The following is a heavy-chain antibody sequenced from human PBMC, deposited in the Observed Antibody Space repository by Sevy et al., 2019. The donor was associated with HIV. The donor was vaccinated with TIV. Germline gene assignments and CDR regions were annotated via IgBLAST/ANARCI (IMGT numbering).Heavy chain of an antibody. CDR1: GFTFSSYA. CDR3: AKDGGGERAGYSSGWYFDY. V-gene: IGHV3-23*01. CDR2: ISGSGGST. D-gene: IGHD6-19*01. J-gene: IGHJ4*02. Sequence: GGALRLSCAASGFTFSSYAMSWVRQAPGKGLEWVSAISGSGGSTYYADSVKGRFTISRDNSKNTLYLQMNSLRAEDTAVYYCAKDGGGERAGYSSGWYFDYWGQGTLVTVSS.